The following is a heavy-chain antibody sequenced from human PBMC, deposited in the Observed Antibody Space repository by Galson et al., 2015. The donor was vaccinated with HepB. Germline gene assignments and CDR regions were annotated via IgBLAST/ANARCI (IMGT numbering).Heavy chain of an antibody. J-gene: IGHJ4*02. CDR1: GFTFGSYS. CDR3: ARDISAKEQWLYY. V-gene: IGHV3-21*01. CDR2: ITSSSSSI. Sequence: SLRLSCAASGFTFGSYSMNWVRQAPGKGLEWVSSITSSSSSIYYADSVKGRFTISRDNAKNSLYLQMNSLRAEDTAVYYCARDISAKEQWLYYWGQGTLVTVSS. D-gene: IGHD6-19*01.